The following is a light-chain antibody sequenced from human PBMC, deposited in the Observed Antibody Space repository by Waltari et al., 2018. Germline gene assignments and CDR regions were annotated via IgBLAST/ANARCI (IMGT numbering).Light chain of an antibody. V-gene: IGKV1-5*01. CDR3: QQYNGYSGT. CDR1: RSFSRW. Sequence: DIQMTQSPSTLSASVGDRVTITCRASRSFSRWLAWYQHKPGKAPKLRIYAASSLQNGVPSRFSGSGSDTEFTLTISSLQPDDFATYYCQQYNGYSGTFGQGTKVEIK. J-gene: IGKJ1*01. CDR2: AAS.